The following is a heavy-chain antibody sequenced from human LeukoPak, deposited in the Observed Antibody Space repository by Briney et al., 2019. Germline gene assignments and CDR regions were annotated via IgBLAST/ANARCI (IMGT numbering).Heavy chain of an antibody. CDR3: VRDAGTIPEVVNAHFDY. Sequence: GTSLKLSCEASGSTFISYLIHWVRQAPGKGLEWVALISKDGTRDWYATSVRGRFTISRDNSKNTVYLHMNSLRPEDTALYYCVRDAGTIPEVVNAHFDYWGQGTLVAVSS. D-gene: IGHD1-14*01. J-gene: IGHJ4*02. CDR1: GSTFISYL. CDR2: ISKDGTRD. V-gene: IGHV3-30-3*01.